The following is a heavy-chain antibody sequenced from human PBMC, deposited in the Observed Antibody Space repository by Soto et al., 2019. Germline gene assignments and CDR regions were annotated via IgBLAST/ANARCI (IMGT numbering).Heavy chain of an antibody. D-gene: IGHD6-19*01. CDR1: GFTFSSFG. V-gene: IGHV3-30*18. CDR3: AKTTVPFGRTAVAGPFDY. Sequence: QVQLVESGGGMVQPGRSLRLSCAASGFTFSSFGIHWVRQAPGKGLEWVAVISYDGNNKYYADSVKGRFTISRDNSKNTLYLQMNSLRAEDTAVYYCAKTTVPFGRTAVAGPFDYWGQGTLVTVSS. CDR2: ISYDGNNK. J-gene: IGHJ4*02.